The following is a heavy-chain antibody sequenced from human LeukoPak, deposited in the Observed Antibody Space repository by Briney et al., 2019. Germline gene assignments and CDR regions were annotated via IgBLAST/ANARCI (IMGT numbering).Heavy chain of an antibody. V-gene: IGHV3-9*01. CDR3: AKTPGFNYYGSGSYLYFDY. CDR1: GFTFNDYA. Sequence: GGSLRLSCAASGFTFNDYAMHWVRQVPGKGLEWVAGISWNSGTRGYADSVKGRFTISRDNAKNSLYLQLSSLRPEDTALYYCAKTPGFNYYGSGSYLYFDYWGQGSLVTVSS. D-gene: IGHD3-10*01. CDR2: ISWNSGTR. J-gene: IGHJ4*02.